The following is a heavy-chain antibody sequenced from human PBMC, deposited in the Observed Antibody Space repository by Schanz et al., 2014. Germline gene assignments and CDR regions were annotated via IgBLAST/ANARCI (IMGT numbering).Heavy chain of an antibody. V-gene: IGHV3-30*04. J-gene: IGHJ5*02. D-gene: IGHD1-1*01. CDR1: GFTFSSYA. CDR2: VPFDGSQK. Sequence: QVQLVESGGGVVQPGRSLRLSCAASGFTFSSYALHWVRQAPGKGLEWVAFVPFDGSQKFYADSVKGRFTISRDNAKNSLYLEMNSLRAEDTAVYYCTRDVRLDRRGNWFDPWGQGTLVTVSS. CDR3: TRDVRLDRRGNWFDP.